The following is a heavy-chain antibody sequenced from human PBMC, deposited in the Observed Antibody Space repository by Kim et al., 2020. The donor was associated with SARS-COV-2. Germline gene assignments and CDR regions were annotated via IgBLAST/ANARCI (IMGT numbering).Heavy chain of an antibody. Sequence: NGNTAYSQSFQGRVAMTMDTSASTVYMELSSLSSEDTAVYYCARSTQLDYWGQGTLVTVSS. J-gene: IGHJ4*02. CDR2: NGNT. V-gene: IGHV1-3*01. CDR3: ARSTQLDY. D-gene: IGHD1-1*01.